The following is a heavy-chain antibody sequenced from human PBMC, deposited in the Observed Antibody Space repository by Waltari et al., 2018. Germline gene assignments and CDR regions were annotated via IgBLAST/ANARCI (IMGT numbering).Heavy chain of an antibody. CDR2: SYYSWIT. J-gene: IGHJ4*02. Sequence: QVQLQESGPGLVKPSETLSLTCTVSGGSITSRYWSWIRQPPGKGLEWIGYSYYSWITNYNPSLKSRVTISVDTSKNQFSLRLSSVTAADTAVYYCARDHDYGGNPFDYWGQGTLVTASS. CDR1: GGSITSRY. V-gene: IGHV4-59*11. CDR3: ARDHDYGGNPFDY. D-gene: IGHD2-15*01.